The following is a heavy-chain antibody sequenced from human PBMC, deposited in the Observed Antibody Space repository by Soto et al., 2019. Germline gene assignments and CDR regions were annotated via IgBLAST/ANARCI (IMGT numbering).Heavy chain of an antibody. CDR3: AKPPRFVREWLPFDY. CDR2: ISGSGGST. J-gene: IGHJ4*02. V-gene: IGHV3-23*01. CDR1: GFTFSSYA. D-gene: IGHD3-3*01. Sequence: PGGSLRLSCAASGFTFSSYAMSWVRQAPGKGLEWVSAISGSGGSTYYADSVKGRFTISRDNSKNTLYLQMNSLRAEDTAVYYCAKPPRFVREWLPFDYWGQGTLVTVSS.